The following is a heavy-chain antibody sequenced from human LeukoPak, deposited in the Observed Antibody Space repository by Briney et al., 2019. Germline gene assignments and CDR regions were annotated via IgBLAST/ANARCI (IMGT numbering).Heavy chain of an antibody. CDR2: IYTSGSA. J-gene: IGHJ4*02. CDR1: RATKMIDNYY. D-gene: IGHD6-13*01. V-gene: IGHV4-61*09. CDR3: ARWPWSSMSPNFDS. Sequence: PSETLSLTCTVSRATKMIDNYYWSWIRQPAGKGLEWIGHIYTSGSATYNPSLKRRVSISLDTSESQFYLKLESVTAADTATYFRARWPWSSMSPNFDSWGQGVLIIVSS.